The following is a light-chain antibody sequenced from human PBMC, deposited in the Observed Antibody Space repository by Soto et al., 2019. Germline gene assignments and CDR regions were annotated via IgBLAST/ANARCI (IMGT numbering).Light chain of an antibody. Sequence: DIQMTQSPSSLSASVGDRVTITCRASQSVGSLLNWFQQRPGIAPKLLIYAASTLQSGAPSRFSXXXXXXXXXLIISSLQPEDFATYYCQQSYSLPYTFGQGTKLEI. J-gene: IGKJ2*01. CDR1: QSVGSL. CDR2: AAS. V-gene: IGKV1-39*01. CDR3: QQSYSLPYT.